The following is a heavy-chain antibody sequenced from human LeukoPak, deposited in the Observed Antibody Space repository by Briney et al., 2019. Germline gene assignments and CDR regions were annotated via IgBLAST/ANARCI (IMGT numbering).Heavy chain of an antibody. CDR3: ARDFPGIAVAGTRPLDY. CDR2: ISSSSNYI. J-gene: IGHJ4*02. Sequence: GGSLRLSCAASGFTFSTYSMNWVRQAPGKGLEWVSSISSSSNYINNADSVGGRFTISRDSAKNSLYLQMNSLRADDTAVYYCARDFPGIAVAGTRPLDYWGQGTLVTVSS. V-gene: IGHV3-21*01. D-gene: IGHD6-19*01. CDR1: GFTFSTYS.